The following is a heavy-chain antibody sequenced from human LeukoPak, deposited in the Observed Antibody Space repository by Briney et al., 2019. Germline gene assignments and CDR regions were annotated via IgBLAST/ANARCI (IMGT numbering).Heavy chain of an antibody. V-gene: IGHV1-69*13. J-gene: IGHJ6*02. D-gene: IGHD6-19*01. CDR3: ARDRGRSGWIYYCYGMDV. CDR1: GGTFSSYA. CDR2: IIPIFGTA. Sequence: GASVKVSCKASGGTFSSYAISWVRQAPGQGLEWMGGIIPIFGTANYAQKFQGRVTITADESTSTAYMELSSLRSEDTAVYYCARDRGRSGWIYYCYGMDVWGQGTTVTVSS.